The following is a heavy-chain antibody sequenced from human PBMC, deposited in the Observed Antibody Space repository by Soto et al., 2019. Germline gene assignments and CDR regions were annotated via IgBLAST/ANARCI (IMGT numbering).Heavy chain of an antibody. CDR1: GGSFSGYY. Sequence: KPSETLSLTCAVYGGSFSGYYWSWIRQPPGKGLEWIGEINHSGSTNYNPSLKSRVTISVDTSKNQFSLKLSPVTAADTAVYYCARFPIYCSSTSCYRRAYYYGMDVWGQGTTVTVSS. D-gene: IGHD2-2*02. J-gene: IGHJ6*02. CDR2: INHSGST. CDR3: ARFPIYCSSTSCYRRAYYYGMDV. V-gene: IGHV4-34*01.